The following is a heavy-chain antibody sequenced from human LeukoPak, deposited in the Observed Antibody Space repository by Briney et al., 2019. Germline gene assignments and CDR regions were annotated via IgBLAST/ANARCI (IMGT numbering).Heavy chain of an antibody. CDR3: ARVAYSSGWASFDY. CDR2: ISDIGSI. V-gene: IGHV4-59*01. D-gene: IGHD6-19*01. J-gene: IGHJ4*02. Sequence: PSETLSLTCTVSGGSISSYYWSWIRQPPGKGLEWIAYISDIGSINYNPSLKSRVTISVDTSKNQFSLKLSSVTAADTAVYFCARVAYSSGWASFDYWGQGTLVTVSS. CDR1: GGSISSYY.